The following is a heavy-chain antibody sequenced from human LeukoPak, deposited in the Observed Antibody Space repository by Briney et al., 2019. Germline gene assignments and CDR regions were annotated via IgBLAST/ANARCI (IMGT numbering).Heavy chain of an antibody. CDR3: ARGADYGNP. J-gene: IGHJ5*02. CDR2: IYQTGTT. Sequence: PSETLFLTCAVSGGSINSHEFSWTWIRQPPGKGLEWIGYIYQTGTTYYNPSLNNRVTMSMDKSKNQFSLRLTSVTAADTAVYYCARGADYGNPWGQGILVTVSS. V-gene: IGHV4-30-2*01. CDR1: GGSINSHEFS. D-gene: IGHD4-17*01.